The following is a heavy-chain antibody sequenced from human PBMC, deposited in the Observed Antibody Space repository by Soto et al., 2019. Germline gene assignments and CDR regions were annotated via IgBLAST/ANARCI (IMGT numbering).Heavy chain of an antibody. J-gene: IGHJ5*02. V-gene: IGHV1-18*01. Sequence: QVQLVQSGAEVKKPGASVKVSCKASGYTFTSYGISWVRQAPGQGLEWMGWISAYNGNTNYAQKLQGRVTMTTDTSTSTAYMELRSLRSDDTAVYYCAVVRNIVVVPAAPREGWFDPWGQGTLVTVSS. CDR2: ISAYNGNT. CDR1: GYTFTSYG. D-gene: IGHD2-2*01. CDR3: AVVRNIVVVPAAPREGWFDP.